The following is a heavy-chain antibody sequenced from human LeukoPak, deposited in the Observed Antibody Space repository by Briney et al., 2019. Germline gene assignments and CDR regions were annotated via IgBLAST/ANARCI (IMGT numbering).Heavy chain of an antibody. CDR2: INPSGGST. CDR1: GYTFTSYY. V-gene: IGHV1-46*01. CDR3: ARALTEPARDGYNPFDY. Sequence: ASVKVSCKASGYTFTSYYMHWVRQAPGQGLEWMGIINPSGGSTSYAQKFQGRVTMTRDTSTSTVYMELSSLRSEDTAVYYCARALTEPARDGYNPFDYWGQGTLVTVSS. D-gene: IGHD5-24*01. J-gene: IGHJ4*02.